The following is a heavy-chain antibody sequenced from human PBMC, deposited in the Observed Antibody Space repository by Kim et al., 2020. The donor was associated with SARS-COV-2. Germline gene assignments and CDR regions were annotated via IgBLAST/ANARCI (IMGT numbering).Heavy chain of an antibody. CDR2: IWYDGSNK. J-gene: IGHJ6*02. D-gene: IGHD2-15*01. V-gene: IGHV3-33*01. CDR3: ARGQDCSGGSCYSGPYYYYGMDV. CDR1: GFTFSSYG. Sequence: GGSLRLSCAASGFTFSSYGMHWVRQAPGKGLEWVAVIWYDGSNKYYADSVKGRFTISRDNSKNTLYLQMNSLRAEDTAVYYCARGQDCSGGSCYSGPYYYYGMDVWGQGTTVTVSS.